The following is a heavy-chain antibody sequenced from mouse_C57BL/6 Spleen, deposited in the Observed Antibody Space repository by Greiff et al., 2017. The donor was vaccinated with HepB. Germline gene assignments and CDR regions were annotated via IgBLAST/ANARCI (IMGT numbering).Heavy chain of an antibody. CDR2: IDPSDSYT. CDR1: GYTFTSYW. Sequence: QVQLQQPGAELVMPGASVKLSCKASGYTFTSYWMHWVKQRPGQGLEWIGEIDPSDSYTNYNQKFKGKSTLTVDKSSSTAYMQLSSLTSEDSAVYYCARYPTSGGASYYFDYWGQGTTLTVSS. D-gene: IGHD3-1*01. CDR3: ARYPTSGGASYYFDY. J-gene: IGHJ2*01. V-gene: IGHV1-69*01.